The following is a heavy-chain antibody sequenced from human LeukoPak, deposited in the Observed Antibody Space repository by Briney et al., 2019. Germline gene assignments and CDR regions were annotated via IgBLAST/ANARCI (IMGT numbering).Heavy chain of an antibody. V-gene: IGHV3-53*01. CDR1: GFTFSSYG. CDR2: IYSGGNT. D-gene: IGHD3-22*01. CDR3: ARRAGDYSHPYDY. Sequence: GGSLRLSCAASGFTFSSYGMHWVRQAPGKGLEWVSFIYSGGNTYYADFVKGRFTISRDNSKNTVHLQMNSLRAEDTAMYYCARRAGDYSHPYDYWGQGTLVTVSS. J-gene: IGHJ4*02.